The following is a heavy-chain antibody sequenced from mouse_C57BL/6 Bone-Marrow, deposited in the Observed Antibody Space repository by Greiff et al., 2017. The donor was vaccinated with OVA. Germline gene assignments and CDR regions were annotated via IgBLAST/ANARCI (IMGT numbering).Heavy chain of an antibody. J-gene: IGHJ3*01. CDR2: INPNNGGT. V-gene: IGHV1-18*01. CDR3: AVYYGSSQFAY. D-gene: IGHD1-1*01. Sequence: EVQRVESGPELVKPGASVKIPCKASGYTFTDYNMDWVKQSHGKSLEWIGDINPNNGGTIYNQKFKGKATLTVDKSSSTAYMELRSLTSEDTAVYYCAVYYGSSQFAYWGQGTLVTVSA. CDR1: GYTFTDYN.